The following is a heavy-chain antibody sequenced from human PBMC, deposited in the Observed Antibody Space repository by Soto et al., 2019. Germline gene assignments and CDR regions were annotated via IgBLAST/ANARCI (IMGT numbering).Heavy chain of an antibody. Sequence: EVQLLESGGGLVQPGGSLRLSCAASGFTFNNYAMSWVRQAPGKGLEWVSTITGGGARTYYADSVKGRFTISRDNSNNTTQLQMNSLIVDDTALYYYAKSFRNNAAGHCDNCGQGTLVTASS. CDR2: ITGGGART. D-gene: IGHD1-1*01. V-gene: IGHV3-23*01. CDR3: AKSFRNNAAGHCDN. J-gene: IGHJ4*02. CDR1: GFTFNNYA.